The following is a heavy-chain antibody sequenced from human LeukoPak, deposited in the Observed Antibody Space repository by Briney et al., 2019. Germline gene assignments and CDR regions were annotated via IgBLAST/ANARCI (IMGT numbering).Heavy chain of an antibody. CDR2: ISYDGSNK. J-gene: IGHJ4*02. V-gene: IGHV3-30*18. D-gene: IGHD1-26*01. Sequence: PGGSLRLSCAASGFTFSSYDMHWVRQAPGKGLERVAVISYDGSNKYYADSVKGRFTISRDNSKNTLYLQMNSLRAEDTAMYYCAKPEFSDSGSYYFDYWGQGTLVTVSS. CDR3: AKPEFSDSGSYYFDY. CDR1: GFTFSSYD.